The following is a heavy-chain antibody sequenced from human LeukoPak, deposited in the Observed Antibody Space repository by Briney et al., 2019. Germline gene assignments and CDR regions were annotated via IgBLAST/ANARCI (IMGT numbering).Heavy chain of an antibody. J-gene: IGHJ4*02. CDR1: GYTFTAYY. CDR2: INPNSGGT. D-gene: IGHD3-10*01. Sequence: ASVKVSCKASGYTFTAYYMHWVRQAPGQGLEWMGWINPNSGGTNYAQKFQGRVTMTRDTSISTAYMELSRLRSDDTAVYYCARIFGSGSYRNYWGQGTLVTVSS. CDR3: ARIFGSGSYRNY. V-gene: IGHV1-2*02.